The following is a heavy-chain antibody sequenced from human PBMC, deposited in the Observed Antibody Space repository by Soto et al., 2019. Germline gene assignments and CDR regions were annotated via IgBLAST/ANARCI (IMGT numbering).Heavy chain of an antibody. V-gene: IGHV4-30-2*01. CDR1: GDSLNSSGTS. CDR2: IYQTGTT. D-gene: IGHD2-8*02. Sequence: PSETLSLTCPVSGDSLNSSGTSWSWLRQPPGVALEWFGYIYQTGTTQYNPSLSSRVSISADKTKNQFSLHPTSVTSADAAVYDCARAVLCTEGFCFPSGLDPWGQGILVTVSS. CDR3: ARAVLCTEGFCFPSGLDP. J-gene: IGHJ5*02.